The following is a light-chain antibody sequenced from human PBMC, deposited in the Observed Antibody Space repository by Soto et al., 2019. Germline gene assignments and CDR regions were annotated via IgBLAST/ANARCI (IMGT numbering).Light chain of an antibody. Sequence: EIVMTQTPLSLSVTPGQPASISCKSSQSLLHSDGKTYLCWYLQKPGQPPQLLIDEISRRFSGVPDRFSGSGSGTEFTLKISRVEAEDVGVYYCMQTKQSPYAFGQGTKLEIK. CDR1: QSLLHSDGKTY. CDR3: MQTKQSPYA. CDR2: EIS. V-gene: IGKV2D-29*01. J-gene: IGKJ2*01.